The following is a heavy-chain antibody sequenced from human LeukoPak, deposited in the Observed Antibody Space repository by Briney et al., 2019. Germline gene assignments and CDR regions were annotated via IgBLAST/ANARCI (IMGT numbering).Heavy chain of an antibody. CDR2: LRGNGDT. V-gene: IGHV3-23*01. D-gene: IGHD5-24*01. CDR3: AKTGTEDGYTIHFDH. Sequence: PGGSLTLSCAASGFTFSSYAMSWVREAPARGLEWVSSLRGNGDTFYADSVKGRFTLSRDDSRNTVYLQLNNLRVEDTAVYYCAKTGTEDGYTIHFDHWGQGTLVTVSS. J-gene: IGHJ4*02. CDR1: GFTFSSYA.